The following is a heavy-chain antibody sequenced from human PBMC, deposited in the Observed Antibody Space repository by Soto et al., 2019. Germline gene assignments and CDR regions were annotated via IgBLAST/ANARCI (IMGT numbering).Heavy chain of an antibody. D-gene: IGHD6-19*01. J-gene: IGHJ6*02. CDR1: GFTFSSYA. CDR3: AKDRGRGTGWSNYYGMDV. CDR2: ISGSGGST. V-gene: IGHV3-23*01. Sequence: GGSLRLSCAASGFTFSSYAMSWVRQAPGKGLEWVSAISGSGGSTYYADSVKGRFTISRDNSKNTLYLQMNSLRAEDTAVYYCAKDRGRGTGWSNYYGMDVWGLGTTVTVSS.